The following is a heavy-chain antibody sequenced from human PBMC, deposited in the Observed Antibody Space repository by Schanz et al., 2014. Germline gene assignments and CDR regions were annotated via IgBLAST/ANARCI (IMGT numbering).Heavy chain of an antibody. CDR1: GFTVNTNY. CDR3: AKALGLRPFDY. CDR2: MYINSGST. D-gene: IGHD2-21*01. V-gene: IGHV3-53*01. Sequence: EVQLLESGGGLIQPGGSLRLSCAVSGFTVNTNYMSWVRQAPGKGLEWISSMYINSGSTQYADSVKGRFTISRDNAKNSLYLQMNGLRPEDTAFYYCAKALGLRPFDYWGQGTLVTVSS. J-gene: IGHJ4*02.